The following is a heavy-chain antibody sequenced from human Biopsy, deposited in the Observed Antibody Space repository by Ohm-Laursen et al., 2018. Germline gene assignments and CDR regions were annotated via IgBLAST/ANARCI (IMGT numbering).Heavy chain of an antibody. V-gene: IGHV1-2*02. J-gene: IGHJ5*01. CDR1: AYSFGDHR. Sequence: VSSVKVSCKTSAYSFGDHRIHWVRQAPGQGLEWMRWIDPKSGDTNYAQKFQGRVTMTRDTSISTTYMELRRLTSDDTAVFYCARELGDFWGGRQFDFWGQGTLVTVSS. D-gene: IGHD3-3*01. CDR2: IDPKSGDT. CDR3: ARELGDFWGGRQFDF.